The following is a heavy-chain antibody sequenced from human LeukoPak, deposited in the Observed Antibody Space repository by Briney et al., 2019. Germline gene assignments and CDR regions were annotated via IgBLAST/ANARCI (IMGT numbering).Heavy chain of an antibody. CDR3: ATKYYDFWSGLYYFDY. V-gene: IGHV3-7*03. J-gene: IGHJ4*02. CDR1: EFTFSIYG. CDR2: IKQDGSEK. Sequence: QPGRSLRLSCAASEFTFSIYGMHWVRQAPGKGLEWVANIKQDGSEKYYVDSVKGRFTISRDNAKNSLYLQMNSLRAEDTAVYYCATKYYDFWSGLYYFDYWGQGTLVTVSS. D-gene: IGHD3-3*01.